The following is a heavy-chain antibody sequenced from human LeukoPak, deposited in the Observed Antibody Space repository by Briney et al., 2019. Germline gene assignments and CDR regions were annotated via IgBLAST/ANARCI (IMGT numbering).Heavy chain of an antibody. V-gene: IGHV4-39*01. CDR2: IYYSGTT. CDR1: GGSITRSSYH. CDR3: ARHSPYCGSTSCPAWYFFDY. Sequence: SETLSLTCTVSGGSITRSSYHWGWIRQPPGKGLEWIGSIYYSGTTYYNPSLKSRVTMSVDTSKNQFSLMLSSVTAADTAVYYCARHSPYCGSTSCPAWYFFDYWGQGTLVTVSS. J-gene: IGHJ4*02. D-gene: IGHD2-2*01.